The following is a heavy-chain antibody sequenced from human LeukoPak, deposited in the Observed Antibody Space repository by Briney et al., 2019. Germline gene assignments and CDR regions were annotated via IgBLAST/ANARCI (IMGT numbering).Heavy chain of an antibody. V-gene: IGHV3-23*01. CDR2: ISGSGGST. J-gene: IGHJ4*02. CDR1: GFTFSSYG. D-gene: IGHD6-6*01. CDR3: VRTEYRRTFDY. Sequence: GGSLRLSCAASGFTFSSYGMSWVRQAPGKGLEWVSAISGSGGSTYYADSVKGRFTISRDNSKNTLYLQMNSLRAEDTAVYYCVRTEYRRTFDYWGQGTLVTVSS.